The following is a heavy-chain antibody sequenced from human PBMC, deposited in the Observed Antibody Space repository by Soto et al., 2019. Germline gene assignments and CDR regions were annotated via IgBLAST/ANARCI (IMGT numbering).Heavy chain of an antibody. CDR1: GESFSDFA. CDR3: AIHPGGSNNAMYLMDV. Sequence: QVQLVQSGAEVRKPGSSVKVSCKSSGESFSDFAISWVRQAPGKGLEWMGGIIPVSGTPHYEQRFQGRVLLTADVSTKTAYIDLTNLRYEDMAVYCCAIHPGGSNNAMYLMDVWGQGTPVTVSS. J-gene: IGHJ6*02. D-gene: IGHD2-2*01. CDR2: IIPVSGTP. V-gene: IGHV1-69*19.